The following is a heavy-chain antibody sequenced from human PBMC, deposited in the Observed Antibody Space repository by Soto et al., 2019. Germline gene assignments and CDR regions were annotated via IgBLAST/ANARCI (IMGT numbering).Heavy chain of an antibody. CDR1: GFPFSHYA. Sequence: GGSLRLSCAASGFPFSHYAMSWVRQAPGKGLEWVSAISGSGNDASYADSVRGRFTISRDNSRDTLYLQINSLRAEDTAVYYCAKGEAAAGSGGYFDYWGQGTLVTVSS. CDR3: AKGEAAAGSGGYFDY. CDR2: ISGSGNDA. J-gene: IGHJ4*02. D-gene: IGHD6-13*01. V-gene: IGHV3-23*01.